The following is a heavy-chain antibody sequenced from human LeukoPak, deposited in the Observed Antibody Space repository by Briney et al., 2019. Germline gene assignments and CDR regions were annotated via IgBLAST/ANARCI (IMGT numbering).Heavy chain of an antibody. CDR2: INHSGST. CDR3: ARGFSPRRLYIAAASYYFDY. D-gene: IGHD6-13*01. V-gene: IGHV4-34*01. Sequence: SETLSLTCAVYVGSFSGYYWSWIRQPPGKGLEWIGEINHSGSTNYNPSLTSRVTISVDTSKNQFSLKLSSVTAADTAVYYCARGFSPRRLYIAAASYYFDYWGQGTLVTVSS. CDR1: VGSFSGYY. J-gene: IGHJ4*02.